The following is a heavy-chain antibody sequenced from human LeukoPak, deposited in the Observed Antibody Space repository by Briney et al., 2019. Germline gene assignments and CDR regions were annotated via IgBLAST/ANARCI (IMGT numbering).Heavy chain of an antibody. CDR2: IYSTGNT. D-gene: IGHD7-27*01. CDR1: GDFIRSGHYY. V-gene: IGHV4-39*07. J-gene: IGHJ4*02. Sequence: PSETLSLTCTVSGDFIRSGHYYWGWIRQSPGKGLEWMGSIYSTGNTHYNPSLESRLIISVDTSKNQFSLKLSSVTAADTAVYFCARGFRGDNFDYWGQGTLVTVSS. CDR3: ARGFRGDNFDY.